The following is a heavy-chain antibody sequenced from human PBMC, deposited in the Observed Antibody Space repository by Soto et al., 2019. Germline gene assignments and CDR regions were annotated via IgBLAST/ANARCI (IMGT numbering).Heavy chain of an antibody. J-gene: IGHJ6*02. D-gene: IGHD2-15*01. CDR3: ARESRMICSGGSCYLYGMDV. CDR2: INPNSGGT. V-gene: IGHV1-2*04. CDR1: GYTFTGYY. Sequence: ASVKVSCKASGYTFTGYYMHWVRQAPGQGLEWMGWINPNSGGTNYAQKFQGWVTMTRDTSISTAYIELSRLRSDDTAVYYCARESRMICSGGSCYLYGMDVWGQGTTVTVSS.